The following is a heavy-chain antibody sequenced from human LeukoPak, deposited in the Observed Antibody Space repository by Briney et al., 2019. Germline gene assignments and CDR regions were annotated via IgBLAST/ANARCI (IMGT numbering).Heavy chain of an antibody. V-gene: IGHV1-69*06. D-gene: IGHD6-13*01. CDR3: ARDRWYSRNWNDAVDI. CDR2: IIPIFGTA. Sequence: SVKVSCKASGGTFSSYAISWVRQAPGQGLEWMGGIIPIFGTANYAQKFQGRVTITADKSTSTAYMELSSLRSEDTAVYYCARDRWYSRNWNDAVDIWGQGTMVTVSS. J-gene: IGHJ3*02. CDR1: GGTFSSYA.